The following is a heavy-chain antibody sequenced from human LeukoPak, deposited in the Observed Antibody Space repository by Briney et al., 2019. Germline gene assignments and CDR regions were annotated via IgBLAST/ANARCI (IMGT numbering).Heavy chain of an antibody. CDR2: IYPGDSDT. CDR3: ARLGGSGSYYNEVYYYYGMDV. Sequence: GESLKISCKGSGYSFTSYWIGWVRQMPGKGLEWMGIIYPGDSDTRYSPSFQGQVTISADKSISTAYLKWSSLKASDTAMYYCARLGGSGSYYNEVYYYYGMDVWGQGTTVTVSS. J-gene: IGHJ6*02. CDR1: GYSFTSYW. D-gene: IGHD3-10*01. V-gene: IGHV5-51*01.